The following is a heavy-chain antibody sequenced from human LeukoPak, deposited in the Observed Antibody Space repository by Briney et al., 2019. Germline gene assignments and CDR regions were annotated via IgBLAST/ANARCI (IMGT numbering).Heavy chain of an antibody. D-gene: IGHD2-2*01. CDR3: ARSLLGYCSSTSCSPGVGWFDP. CDR1: GYTFTDYY. Sequence: ASVKVSCKASGYTFTDYYMHWVRQAPGQGLEWMGWINSNSGGTKYAQKFQGRVTMTRDTSISTAYMELSRLRSDDTAVYYCARSLLGYCSSTSCSPGVGWFDPWGQGTLVTVSS. J-gene: IGHJ5*02. V-gene: IGHV1-2*02. CDR2: INSNSGGT.